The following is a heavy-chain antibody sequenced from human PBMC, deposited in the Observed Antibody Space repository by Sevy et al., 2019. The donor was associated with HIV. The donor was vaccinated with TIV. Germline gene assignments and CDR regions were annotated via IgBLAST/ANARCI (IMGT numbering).Heavy chain of an antibody. CDR1: GASITTNTYY. CDR2: IFYSGRS. D-gene: IGHD3-3*01. J-gene: IGHJ6*02. V-gene: IGHV4-39*01. CDR3: ARHEAYDFWGDTIRENYYYGIDV. Sequence: SETLSLTCSVSGASITTNTYYWGWIRQAPGKGLEWIGSIFYSGRSDYNPSLKGRVTISVDTSKNQLSLELRSVTAADTSVNYCARHEAYDFWGDTIRENYYYGIDVWGQGTTVTVSS.